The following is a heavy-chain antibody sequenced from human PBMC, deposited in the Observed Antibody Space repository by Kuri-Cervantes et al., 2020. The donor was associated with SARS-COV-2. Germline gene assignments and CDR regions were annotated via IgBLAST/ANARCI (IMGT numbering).Heavy chain of an antibody. CDR1: GGSSSSGSYY. Sequence: SETLSLTCTVSGGSSSSGSYYWSWIRQPPGKGLEWIGYIYYSGSTNYNPSLKSRVTISVDTSKNQFSLKLSSVTAADTAVYYCARELGLTTVNWFDPWGQGTLVTVSS. D-gene: IGHD4-17*01. V-gene: IGHV4-61*01. J-gene: IGHJ5*02. CDR2: IYYSGST. CDR3: ARELGLTTVNWFDP.